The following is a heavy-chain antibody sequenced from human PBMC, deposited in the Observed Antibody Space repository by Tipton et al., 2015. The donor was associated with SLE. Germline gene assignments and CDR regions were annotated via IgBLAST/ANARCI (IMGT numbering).Heavy chain of an antibody. CDR3: ARGDWFDP. V-gene: IGHV7-4-1*02. CDR1: GYTFTSYS. CDR2: INTATGNP. Sequence: QVQLVQSGSELKKPGAPVMVSCKASGYTFTSYSINWVRQAPGQGLQWLGWINTATGNPTYAQDFTGRFVFSLDTSVSTAYLRISSLNSEDTAVYYCARGDWFDPWGQGTLVTVSS. J-gene: IGHJ5*02.